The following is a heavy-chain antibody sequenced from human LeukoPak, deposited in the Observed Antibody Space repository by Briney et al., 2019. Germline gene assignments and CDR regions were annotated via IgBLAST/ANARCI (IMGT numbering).Heavy chain of an antibody. Sequence: SETLSLTCSVPGVSITASSFYLGWIRHPPGKGLEWIGTIHYTGSTYYNPSLKSRVTISVDTSRNQFSLKLSSVTAADTAIYCCASRVVVIQYWGQGTLVTVSS. V-gene: IGHV4-39*01. D-gene: IGHD3-22*01. CDR3: ASRVVVIQY. CDR2: IHYTGST. J-gene: IGHJ4*02. CDR1: GVSITASSFY.